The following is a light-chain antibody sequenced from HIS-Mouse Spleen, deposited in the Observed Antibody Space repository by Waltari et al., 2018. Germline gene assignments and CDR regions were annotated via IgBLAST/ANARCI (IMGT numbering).Light chain of an antibody. J-gene: IGLJ2*01. CDR2: KDS. CDR1: ALPKQY. V-gene: IGLV3-25*03. CDR3: QSADSSGTYRGV. Sequence: SYELTQPPSVSVSPGQTARIPCSGDALPKQYAFWYQQKPGQAPVLGIYKDSERPSGIPERFSGSSSGTTVTLTISGVQAEDEADYYCQSADSSGTYRGVFGGGTKLTVL.